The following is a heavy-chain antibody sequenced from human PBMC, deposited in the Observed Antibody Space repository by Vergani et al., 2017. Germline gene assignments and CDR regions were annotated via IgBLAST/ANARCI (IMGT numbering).Heavy chain of an antibody. CDR2: IKNTGDST. CDR3: GRGSDNYN. Sequence: EVQLLQSEGAVVQPGGSLRLSCVASGFTFSSHAMSWVRQGHGQGLGWVLSIKNTGDSTHYADSVKGRFTISRDNSKNTLYLQMNSLRVEDTAVYYCGRGSDNYNWGQGTLVTVSS. V-gene: IGHV3-23*01. D-gene: IGHD5-24*01. J-gene: IGHJ4*02. CDR1: GFTFSSHA.